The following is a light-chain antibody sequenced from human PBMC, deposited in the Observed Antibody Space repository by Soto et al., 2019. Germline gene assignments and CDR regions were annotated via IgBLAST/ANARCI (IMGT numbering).Light chain of an antibody. CDR1: SSDVGGYNY. J-gene: IGLJ2*01. CDR2: DVS. V-gene: IGLV2-14*01. CDR3: SAYTGSNNPLV. Sequence: QSALTQPASVSGSPGQSITISCTGTSSDVGGYNYVSWYQQHPGKAPNLIIFDVSNRPSGVSNRFSGSKSGNSASLTISGLQAEDEADYYCSAYTGSNNPLVFGGGTKLTVL.